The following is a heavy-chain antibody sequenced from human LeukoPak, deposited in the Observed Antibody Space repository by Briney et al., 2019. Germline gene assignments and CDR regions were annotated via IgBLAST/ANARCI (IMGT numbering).Heavy chain of an antibody. V-gene: IGHV4-61*02. CDR2: ISSSGST. CDR3: ARAVGSGSFQTYYYYMDV. CDR1: GDSISSGDYY. D-gene: IGHD3-10*01. Sequence: SETLSLTCTVSGDSISSGDYYWSWIRQPAGKGLEWIGRISSSGSTNYNPSLKSRVTISVDTSKNQFSLKLSSVTAADTAVYYCARAVGSGSFQTYYYYMDVWGKGTTVTISS. J-gene: IGHJ6*03.